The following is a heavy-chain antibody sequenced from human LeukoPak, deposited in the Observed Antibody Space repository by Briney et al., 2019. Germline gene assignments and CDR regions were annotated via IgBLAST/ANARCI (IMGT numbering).Heavy chain of an antibody. CDR1: GNTFSYYY. CDR3: ARPPRDLVSAAPFPF. J-gene: IGHJ1*01. D-gene: IGHD5/OR15-5a*01. Sequence: GASVKVSCKAFGNTFSYYYIHWVRQAPGEGLEWVGWVFPRSGDTYYSQRFHGRVAMTTDTSVNTAYMELSRLKSDDTGVYFCARPPRDLVSAAPFPFWGQGTLVTVSS. V-gene: IGHV1-2*02. CDR2: VFPRSGDT.